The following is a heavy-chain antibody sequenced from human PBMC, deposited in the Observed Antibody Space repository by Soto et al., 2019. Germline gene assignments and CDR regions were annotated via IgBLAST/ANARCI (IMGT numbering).Heavy chain of an antibody. D-gene: IGHD3-16*01. CDR2: IKEDGSEK. J-gene: IGHJ5*02. CDR3: ARGGGGIDT. V-gene: IGHV3-7*01. Sequence: GGSLRLSCSASGFTFSSNWMTWVRQAPEKGLEWVANIKEDGSEKNYVDSVKGRFTISRDNAENSVYLQMNSLRAEDTGVYYCARGGGGIDTWGQGT. CDR1: GFTFSSNW.